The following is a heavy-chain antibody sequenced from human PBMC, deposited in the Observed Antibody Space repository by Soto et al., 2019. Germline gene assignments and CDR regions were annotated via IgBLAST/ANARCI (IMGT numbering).Heavy chain of an antibody. D-gene: IGHD1-1*01. J-gene: IGHJ4*02. V-gene: IGHV3-15*07. CDR2: IKRKTEGGTT. CDR3: TTQGGQWQLFF. Sequence: EVQLVESGGDLVKPGESLRLSCAASGFSFSDTWMNWVRQAPGKGLEWVGRIKRKTEGGTTDYAAPVKGRFTISRDDSKNTLYLQMNSLKNEDTAVYYCTTQGGQWQLFFGGQGTLVTVSS. CDR1: GFSFSDTW.